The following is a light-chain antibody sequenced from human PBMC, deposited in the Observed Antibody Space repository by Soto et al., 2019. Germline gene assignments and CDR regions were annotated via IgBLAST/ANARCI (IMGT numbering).Light chain of an antibody. Sequence: DSQMTQSPSSLSASVGDTVTITCRASQGISDYLAWYQQRPGKVPKLLIYAASTLQSGVPSRFSGSGAGTDFTLTISSLQPEDVGTYYCQKYDSAPQTFGQGTRVEIK. J-gene: IGKJ1*01. V-gene: IGKV1-27*01. CDR3: QKYDSAPQT. CDR1: QGISDY. CDR2: AAS.